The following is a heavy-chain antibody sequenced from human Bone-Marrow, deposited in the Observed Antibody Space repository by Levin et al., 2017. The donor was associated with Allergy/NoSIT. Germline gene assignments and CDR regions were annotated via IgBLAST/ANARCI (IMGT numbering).Heavy chain of an antibody. CDR2: IYYSGST. CDR3: ARDHSCSSTSCYLSDAFDS. Sequence: KPSETLSLTCTVSGGSISSGGYYWSWIRQHPGKGLEWIGYIYYSGSTYYNPSLKSRVTISVDTSKNQFSLKLSSVTAADTAVYYCARDHSCSSTSCYLSDAFDSWGQGTMVTVSS. J-gene: IGHJ3*02. D-gene: IGHD2-2*01. CDR1: GGSISSGGYY. V-gene: IGHV4-31*03.